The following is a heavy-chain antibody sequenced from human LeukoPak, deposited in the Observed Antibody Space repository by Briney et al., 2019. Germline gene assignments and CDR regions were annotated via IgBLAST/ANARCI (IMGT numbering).Heavy chain of an antibody. Sequence: SQTLSLTCALSGDSVSSEDAAWNWIRQSPSRGLEWLGRTYYRSKWGSDYAVSVKGRVTVNPDPSKNQFSLQLNSVTPEDTAVYFCARASNRAFDAWGQGTVVIVSS. V-gene: IGHV6-1*01. CDR3: ARASNRAFDA. D-gene: IGHD1-14*01. CDR1: GDSVSSEDAA. CDR2: TYYRSKWGS. J-gene: IGHJ3*01.